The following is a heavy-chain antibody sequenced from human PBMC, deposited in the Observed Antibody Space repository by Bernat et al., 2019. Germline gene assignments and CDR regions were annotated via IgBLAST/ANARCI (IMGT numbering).Heavy chain of an antibody. J-gene: IGHJ6*03. V-gene: IGHV3-21*05. CDR2: ISSSSSYI. CDR1: GFTFSSYS. Sequence: EVQLVESGGGLVKPGGSLRLSCAASGFTFSSYSMNWVRQAPGKGLECVSYISSSSSYIYYADSVKGRFTISRDNAKNSLYLQMNSLRAEDTAVYYCARGAKEANYPPTYDFWSGPYYYYYMDVWGKGTTVTVSS. CDR3: ARGAKEANYPPTYDFWSGPYYYYYMDV. D-gene: IGHD3-3*01.